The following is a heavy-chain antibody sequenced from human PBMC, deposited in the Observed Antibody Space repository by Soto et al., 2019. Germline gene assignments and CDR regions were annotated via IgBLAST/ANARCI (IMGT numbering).Heavy chain of an antibody. V-gene: IGHV1-46*01. Sequence: ASVNVSCKASGYTFTSYYMHWVRQAPGQGLEWMGMINPSGGSTSYAQKFQGRVTMTRDTSTSTVYMELSSLRSEDTAVYYCARNDNSGLDYWGQGTLVTVSS. CDR2: INPSGGST. CDR1: GYTFTSYY. J-gene: IGHJ4*02. CDR3: ARNDNSGLDY. D-gene: IGHD3-22*01.